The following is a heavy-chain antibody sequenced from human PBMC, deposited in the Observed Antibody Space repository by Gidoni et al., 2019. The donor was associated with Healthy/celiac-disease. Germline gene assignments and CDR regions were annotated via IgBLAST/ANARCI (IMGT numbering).Heavy chain of an antibody. V-gene: IGHV3-48*03. J-gene: IGHJ4*02. CDR1: GFPLSSYE. Sequence: EVQLVESGGGLVQPGGSLCLSCAASGFPLSSYEMNWVRQAPGKGLEWVSYISSSGSTIYYADSVKGRFTISRDNAKNSLYLQMNSLRAEDTAVYYCARDGDDFWSGYYSSPNYFDYWGQGTLVTVSS. D-gene: IGHD3-3*01. CDR3: ARDGDDFWSGYYSSPNYFDY. CDR2: ISSSGSTI.